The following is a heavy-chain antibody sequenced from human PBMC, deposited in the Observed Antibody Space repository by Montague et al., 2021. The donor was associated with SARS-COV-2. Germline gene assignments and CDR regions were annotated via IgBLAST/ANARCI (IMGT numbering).Heavy chain of an antibody. V-gene: IGHV4-31*03. CDR2: IYYTGST. J-gene: IGHJ2*01. CDR3: ARTRGWGSRGAGYIDL. D-gene: IGHD1-26*01. Sequence: TLSLTCTVSGGSISGDNYYWTWIRQHPGKDLEWIAYIYYTGSTYYNPSLQSRLRTSLDTSKNQFSLTLTSVTAADTAMYYCARTRGWGSRGAGYIDLWGRGTLVTVSS. CDR1: GGSISGDNYY.